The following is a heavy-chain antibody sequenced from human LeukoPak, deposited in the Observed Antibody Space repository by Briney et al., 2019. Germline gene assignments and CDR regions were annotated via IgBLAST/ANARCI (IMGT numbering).Heavy chain of an antibody. CDR1: GFTFSSYG. CDR3: ARVRYDILTGYYYYYYMDV. Sequence: PGGSLRLSCAASGFTFSSYGMGWVRQAPGKGLEWVSAISGSGSTIYYADSVKGRFTISRDNAKNSLYLQMNSLRAEDTAVYYCARVRYDILTGYYYYYYMDVWGKGTTVTISS. V-gene: IGHV3-21*04. J-gene: IGHJ6*03. D-gene: IGHD3-9*01. CDR2: ISGSGSTI.